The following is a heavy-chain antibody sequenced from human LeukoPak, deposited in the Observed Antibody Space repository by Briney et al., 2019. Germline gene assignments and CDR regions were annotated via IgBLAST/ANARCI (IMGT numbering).Heavy chain of an antibody. Sequence: PSETLSLTCTVSGGSISSDYWSWIRQPPGKGLEWIGYIYYSGSTNYNPSLKSRVTISVDTSKNQFSLKLSSVTAADTAVYYCARNFWSGYYPYYYYYGMDVWGQGTTVTVSS. CDR1: GGSISSDY. CDR3: ARNFWSGYYPYYYYYGMDV. V-gene: IGHV4-59*01. J-gene: IGHJ6*02. D-gene: IGHD3-3*01. CDR2: IYYSGST.